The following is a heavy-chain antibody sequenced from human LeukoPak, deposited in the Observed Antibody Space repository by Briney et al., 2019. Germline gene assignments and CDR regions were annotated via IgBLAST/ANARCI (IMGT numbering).Heavy chain of an antibody. CDR2: IYTRGST. Sequence: SETLSLTCTVSGGSISSYYWSWIRQPAGKGLEWIGRIYTRGSTNYNPSLKSRVTMSVDTSKNQFSLKLSSVTAADTAVYYCARGLLWFGELPNDAFDIWGQGTMVTVSS. V-gene: IGHV4-4*07. CDR3: ARGLLWFGELPNDAFDI. J-gene: IGHJ3*02. CDR1: GGSISSYY. D-gene: IGHD3-10*01.